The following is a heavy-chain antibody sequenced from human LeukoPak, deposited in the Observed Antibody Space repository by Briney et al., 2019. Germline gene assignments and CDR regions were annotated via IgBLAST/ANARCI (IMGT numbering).Heavy chain of an antibody. V-gene: IGHV3-66*01. Sequence: PGGSLRLSCVASGFTVSSNYMSWVRQAPGKGLEWVSVIYSGGSTYYADSVKGRFTISRDNSKNTLYLQMNSLRAEDTAVYYCARERRKLNWFDPWGQGTLVTVSS. D-gene: IGHD1-7*01. J-gene: IGHJ5*02. CDR2: IYSGGST. CDR1: GFTVSSNY. CDR3: ARERRKLNWFDP.